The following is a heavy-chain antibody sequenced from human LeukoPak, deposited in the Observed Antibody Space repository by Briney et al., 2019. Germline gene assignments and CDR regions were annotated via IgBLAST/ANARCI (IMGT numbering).Heavy chain of an antibody. V-gene: IGHV1-18*01. Sequence: ASVKVSCKASGYTFTSYGISWVRQAPGQGLEWMGWISAYNGNTNYAQKFQGRVTITADESTSTAYMELSSLRSEDTAVYYCAIFLEWLLVEEGDNWLDPWGQGTLVTVSS. CDR3: AIFLEWLLVEEGDNWLDP. J-gene: IGHJ5*02. CDR2: ISAYNGNT. D-gene: IGHD3-3*01. CDR1: GYTFTSYG.